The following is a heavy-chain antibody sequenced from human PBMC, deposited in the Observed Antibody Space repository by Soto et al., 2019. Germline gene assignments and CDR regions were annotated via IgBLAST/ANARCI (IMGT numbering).Heavy chain of an antibody. D-gene: IGHD3-3*01. J-gene: IGHJ3*02. CDR1: GYTFTSYD. Sequence: GASVKVSCKASGYTFTSYDINWVRQATGQGLEWMGWMNPNSGNTGYAQKFQGGVTMTRNTSISTAYMELSSLRSEDTAVYYCARVIRFLDLDAFDIWGQGTMVTVSS. CDR3: ARVIRFLDLDAFDI. CDR2: MNPNSGNT. V-gene: IGHV1-8*01.